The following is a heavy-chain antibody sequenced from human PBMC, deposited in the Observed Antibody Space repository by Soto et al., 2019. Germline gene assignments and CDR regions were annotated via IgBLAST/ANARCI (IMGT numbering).Heavy chain of an antibody. Sequence: SETLSLTCTVSGGSISSDDYYWSWIRQAPGRGLEWIVYIHSSGSIDYNPSLKSRATMSIDTAGNQFSLKVSSVTVADTAVYYCARDLDGLHDDTSGPFPRPGWGQGTLVTVSS. J-gene: IGHJ1*01. D-gene: IGHD3-22*01. V-gene: IGHV4-30-4*01. CDR1: GGSISSDDYY. CDR2: IHSSGSI. CDR3: ARDLDGLHDDTSGPFPRPG.